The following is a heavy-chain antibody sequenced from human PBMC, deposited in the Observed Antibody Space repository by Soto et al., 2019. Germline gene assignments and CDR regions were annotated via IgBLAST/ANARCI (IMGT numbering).Heavy chain of an antibody. J-gene: IGHJ4*02. CDR1: GFTFSPYA. CDR3: AKDRLPTSGQRFYFDS. CDR2: ILPDETG. V-gene: IGHV3-23*01. Sequence: DVNLLQSGGGSAQPGGSLRLSGATSGFTFSPYAMTWVRQVPGRGLQRVSTILPDETGFYTVSVKGRFTISRDNYRGIVYLQMNDLWVEDAAIYYCAKDRLPTSGQRFYFDSWGQGSLVTVSS.